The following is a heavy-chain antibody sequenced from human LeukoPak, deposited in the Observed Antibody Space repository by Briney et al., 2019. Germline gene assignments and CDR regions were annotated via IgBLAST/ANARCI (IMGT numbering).Heavy chain of an antibody. D-gene: IGHD2-21*02. V-gene: IGHV3-30-3*01. CDR3: AREDIVVVTASNSVYYYYGMDV. Sequence: HAGGSLRLSCAASGFTFSSYAMHWVRQAPGKGLEWVAVISYDGSNKYYADSVKGRFTISRDNSKNTLYLQMNSLRAEDTAVYYCAREDIVVVTASNSVYYYYGMDVWGQGTTVTVSS. J-gene: IGHJ6*02. CDR1: GFTFSSYA. CDR2: ISYDGSNK.